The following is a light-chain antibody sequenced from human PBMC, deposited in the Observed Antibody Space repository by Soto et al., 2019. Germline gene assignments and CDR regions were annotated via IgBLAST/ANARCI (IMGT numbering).Light chain of an antibody. CDR1: QSVSSN. J-gene: IGKJ2*01. CDR2: GAS. CDR3: QQYNNWPQT. V-gene: IGKV3-15*01. Sequence: EIGMTQSPATLSVSPGERATLSCRASQSVSSNLAWYQQKPGQAPRLLIYGASTRATGIPARFSGSGSGTEFTLTISSLQSEDFAVYYGQQYNNWPQTFGQGTKLESK.